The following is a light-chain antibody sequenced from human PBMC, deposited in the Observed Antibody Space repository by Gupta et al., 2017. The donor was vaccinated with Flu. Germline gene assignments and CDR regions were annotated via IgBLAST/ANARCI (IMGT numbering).Light chain of an antibody. CDR1: QSIINY. Sequence: GDRVTITCRTSQSIINYLNWYQQKPGKAPKLLIYAASSLQSGVPSRFSGSTSGADFTLTIGSLQPEDFATYYCQQSYSTPYTFGQGTKLEIQ. J-gene: IGKJ2*01. CDR3: QQSYSTPYT. V-gene: IGKV1-39*01. CDR2: AAS.